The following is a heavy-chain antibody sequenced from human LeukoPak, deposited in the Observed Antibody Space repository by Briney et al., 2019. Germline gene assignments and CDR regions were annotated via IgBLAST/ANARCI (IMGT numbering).Heavy chain of an antibody. V-gene: IGHV3-53*01. Sequence: PGGSLRLSCAASGFTVSSNYMSWVRQAPGKGLEWVSVIYSGGSTYYADSVKGRFTISRDNSKNTLYLQMNSLRAEDTAVYYCAREGATYYYDSSGYYALDYYYGMDVWGQGTTVTVSS. CDR1: GFTVSSNY. J-gene: IGHJ6*02. CDR2: IYSGGST. D-gene: IGHD3-22*01. CDR3: AREGATYYYDSSGYYALDYYYGMDV.